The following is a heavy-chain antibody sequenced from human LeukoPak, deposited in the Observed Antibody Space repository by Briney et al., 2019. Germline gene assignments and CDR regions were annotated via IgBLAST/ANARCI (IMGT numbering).Heavy chain of an antibody. D-gene: IGHD5-12*01. J-gene: IGHJ4*02. Sequence: TGGSLRLSCAASGFTFSSYWMHWVRQAPGKGLVWVSRINTDGSSTSYADSVKGRFTISRHNAKNTLYLQMNSLRAEDTAVYYCARYGSGYDFDYWGQGTLVTVSS. CDR3: ARYGSGYDFDY. CDR2: INTDGSST. CDR1: GFTFSSYW. V-gene: IGHV3-74*01.